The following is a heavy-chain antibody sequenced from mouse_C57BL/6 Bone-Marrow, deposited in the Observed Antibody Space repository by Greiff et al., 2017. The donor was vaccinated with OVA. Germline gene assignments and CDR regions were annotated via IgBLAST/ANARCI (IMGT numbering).Heavy chain of an antibody. CDR1: GYSITSGYY. Sequence: EVQLKESGPGLVKPSQSLSLTCSVTGYSITSGYYWNWIRQFPGNKLEWMGYISYDGSNNYNPSLKNRISITRDTSKNQFFLKLNSVTTEDTATYYCAREYDGYYSYYAMDYWGQGTSVTVSS. V-gene: IGHV3-6*01. J-gene: IGHJ4*01. CDR2: ISYDGSN. D-gene: IGHD2-3*01. CDR3: AREYDGYYSYYAMDY.